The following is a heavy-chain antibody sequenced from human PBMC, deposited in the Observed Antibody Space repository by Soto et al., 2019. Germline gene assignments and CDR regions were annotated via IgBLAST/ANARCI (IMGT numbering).Heavy chain of an antibody. CDR2: IYYSGST. Sequence: QVQLQESGPGLVKPSETLSLTCTVSGGSISSYYWSWIRQPPGKGLEWIGYIYYSGSTNYNPSLKSRVTISVDTSKHQFSLKLSSVTAADTAVYYCARSRYYDSSGYYDAFDIWGQGTMVTVSS. D-gene: IGHD3-22*01. V-gene: IGHV4-59*01. J-gene: IGHJ3*02. CDR1: GGSISSYY. CDR3: ARSRYYDSSGYYDAFDI.